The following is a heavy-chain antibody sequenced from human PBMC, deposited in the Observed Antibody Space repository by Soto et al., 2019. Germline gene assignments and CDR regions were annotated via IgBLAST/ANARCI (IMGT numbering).Heavy chain of an antibody. J-gene: IGHJ6*02. D-gene: IGHD5-12*01. CDR2: ISYDSINK. CDR1: VFTFSTYS. Sequence: GGSMRLSFSASVFTFSTYSIHWLRKDPGKGLEWVAIISYDSINKFYGDSVKGRFTISRDNSKNTLYLQMNSLRAEDTAVYYCARDRKYSGYDSDDYYYYYGMDVWVQGTTVTVSS. V-gene: IGHV3-30*03. CDR3: ARDRKYSGYDSDDYYYYYGMDV.